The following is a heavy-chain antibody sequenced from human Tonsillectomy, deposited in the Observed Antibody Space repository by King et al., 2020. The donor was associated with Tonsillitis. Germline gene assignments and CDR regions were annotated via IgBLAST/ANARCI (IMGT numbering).Heavy chain of an antibody. Sequence: VQLQESGPGLVKPSETLSLTCTVSGGSVSSGSYYWSWIRQPPGKGLEWIGYIYYSGSTNYNPSLKSRVTISVDTSKNQFSLKLSSVTAADTAVYYCARDLYSSGWYYFDNWGQGPLVTVSS. V-gene: IGHV4-61*01. CDR2: IYYSGST. J-gene: IGHJ4*02. CDR1: GGSVSSGSYY. CDR3: ARDLYSSGWYYFDN. D-gene: IGHD6-19*01.